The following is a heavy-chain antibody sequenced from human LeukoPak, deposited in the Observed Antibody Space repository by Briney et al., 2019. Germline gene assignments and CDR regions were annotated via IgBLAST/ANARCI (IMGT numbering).Heavy chain of an antibody. V-gene: IGHV4-30-2*01. CDR3: ARGPSPYYGSGSYFGMDV. CDR2: IYHIGST. CDR1: GSSISTGGYS. D-gene: IGHD3-10*01. J-gene: IGHJ6*04. Sequence: SETLSLTCAVSGSSISTGGYSWSWIRQPPGKGLEWIGYIYHIGSTYYNPSLKSRVTISVDRSKNQFSLKLSSVTAADTAVYYCARGPSPYYGSGSYFGMDVWGKGTTVTVSS.